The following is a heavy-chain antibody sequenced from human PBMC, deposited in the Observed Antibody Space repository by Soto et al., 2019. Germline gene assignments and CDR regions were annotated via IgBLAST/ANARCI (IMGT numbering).Heavy chain of an antibody. CDR2: IYDGGRT. CDR1: GGSISSYY. CDR3: ARGPSGDKVDS. Sequence: SETLSLTCTVSGGSISSYYWSWIRQSPDMGLEWIGHIYDGGRTYNNPSLESRVTMSVDTSKSQLSLTLSSVSAADTAVYYCARGPSGDKVDSWGQGTLVTVSS. D-gene: IGHD7-27*01. J-gene: IGHJ4*02. V-gene: IGHV4-59*04.